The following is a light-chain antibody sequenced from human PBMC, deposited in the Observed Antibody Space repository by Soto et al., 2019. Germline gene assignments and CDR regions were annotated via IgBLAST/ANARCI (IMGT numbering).Light chain of an antibody. Sequence: SALTQPASVSGSPGQSITISCTGTSGDIGGYNYVSWYQQHPGTAPKLIVSEVTNRPSGVSDRFSGSRPGNPASLTISGLQVEDEADYYCSSYSNTATPCVFGSGTKVTVL. CDR2: EVT. J-gene: IGLJ1*01. V-gene: IGLV2-14*01. CDR3: SSYSNTATPCV. CDR1: SGDIGGYNY.